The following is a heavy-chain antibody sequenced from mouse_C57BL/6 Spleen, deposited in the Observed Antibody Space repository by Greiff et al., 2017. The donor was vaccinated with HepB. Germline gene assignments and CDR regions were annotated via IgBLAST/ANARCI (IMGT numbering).Heavy chain of an antibody. D-gene: IGHD1-1*01. CDR3: TTEDYYGPYYFDY. CDR1: GFNIKDYY. J-gene: IGHJ2*01. CDR2: IDPEDGDT. V-gene: IGHV14-1*01. Sequence: VQLQQSGAELVRPGASVKLSCTASGFNIKDYYMHWVKQRPEQGLEWIGRIDPEDGDTEYAPKFQGKATMTADTSSNTAYLQLSSLTSEDTAVYYCTTEDYYGPYYFDYWGQGTTLTVSS.